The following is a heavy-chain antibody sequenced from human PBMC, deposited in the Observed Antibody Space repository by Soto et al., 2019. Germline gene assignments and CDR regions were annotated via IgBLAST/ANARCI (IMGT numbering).Heavy chain of an antibody. V-gene: IGHV4-30-4*01. CDR1: GGSISSGDYY. CDR2: IYYSGST. D-gene: IGHD2-2*01. J-gene: IGHJ4*02. Sequence: QVQLQESGPGLVKPSQTLSLTCTVSGGSISSGDYYWSWIRQPPGKGLEWIGYIYYSGSTYYNPSLKGRVTLSVDTSKNQFSLKLSSVTAADTAVYYCARATASSPNFDYWGQGTLVTVSS. CDR3: ARATASSPNFDY.